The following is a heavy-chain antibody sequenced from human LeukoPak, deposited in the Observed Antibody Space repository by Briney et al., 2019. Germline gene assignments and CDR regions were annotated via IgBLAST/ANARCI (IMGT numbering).Heavy chain of an antibody. CDR1: GYTLTELS. V-gene: IGHV1-24*01. Sequence: ASVKVSCKVSGYTLTELSMHWVRQAPGKGLEWMGGFDPEDGETIYAQKFQGRVTMTEDTFTDTAYMELSSLRSEDTAVYYCATDWKYVRFGDPRIWFDPWGQGTLVTVSS. CDR2: FDPEDGET. D-gene: IGHD3-10*01. J-gene: IGHJ5*02. CDR3: ATDWKYVRFGDPRIWFDP.